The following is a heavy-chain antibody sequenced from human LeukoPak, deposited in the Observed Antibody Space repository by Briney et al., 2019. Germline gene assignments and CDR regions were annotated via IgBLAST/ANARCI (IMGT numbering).Heavy chain of an antibody. CDR2: ISSSGDA. D-gene: IGHD1-26*01. J-gene: IGHJ4*02. V-gene: IGHV3-23*01. Sequence: GGSLRLSCAASGFTFTNYAMSWVRQAPGKGLEWLSAISSSGDAYYAGSVRGRFTISRDNSRNTLYLQMNRLRAEDTALYYCAKDAVGATAYYFDCWGQGTLVTVSS. CDR3: AKDAVGATAYYFDC. CDR1: GFTFTNYA.